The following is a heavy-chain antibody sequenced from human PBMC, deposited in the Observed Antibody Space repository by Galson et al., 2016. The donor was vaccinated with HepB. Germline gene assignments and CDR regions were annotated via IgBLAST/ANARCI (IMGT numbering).Heavy chain of an antibody. D-gene: IGHD6-19*01. J-gene: IGHJ1*01. CDR2: LSDTGTRR. V-gene: IGHV3-23*01. CDR1: GFNVGNYA. Sequence: SLRLSCAASGFNVGNYALSWVRQAPGKGLEWVATLSDTGTRRDYADSVKGRFTISRDRSKNTLDVQMNSLRAEDTGVYYCAELGGGIGWYVHHWGQGTLVTVSS. CDR3: AELGGGIGWYVHH.